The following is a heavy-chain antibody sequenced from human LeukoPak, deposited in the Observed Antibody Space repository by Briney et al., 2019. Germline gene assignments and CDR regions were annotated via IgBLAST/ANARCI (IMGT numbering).Heavy chain of an antibody. CDR1: GYTFTNYL. D-gene: IGHD2-8*02. V-gene: IGHV1-46*01. CDR2: ITPSVDTT. J-gene: IGHJ4*02. CDR3: VREESGGYFDY. Sequence: ASVRVSCKASGYTFTNYLLHWVRQAPGQGLEWVGRITPSVDTTNYAQKFRDRVTMTRDTSTSTVYMELSSLRSEDTAVYHCVREESGGYFDYWGQGTLVTVSS.